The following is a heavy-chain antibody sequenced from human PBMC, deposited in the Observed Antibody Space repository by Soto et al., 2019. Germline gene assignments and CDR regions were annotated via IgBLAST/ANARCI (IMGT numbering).Heavy chain of an antibody. CDR3: SRDLGSVLSD. Sequence: SETLSLTCTLSGDSISSYYWTWIRQPPGKGLEWIGYGHYSGSSKYNPSLKSRVSISVDTSKNQFSLKLGSVTAADTAFYYCSRDLGSVLSDWGQGTLVTVSS. CDR1: GDSISSYY. CDR2: GHYSGSS. V-gene: IGHV4-59*01. J-gene: IGHJ4*02. D-gene: IGHD2-8*02.